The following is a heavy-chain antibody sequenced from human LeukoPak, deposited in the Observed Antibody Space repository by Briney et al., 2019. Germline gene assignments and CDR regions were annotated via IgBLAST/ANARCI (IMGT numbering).Heavy chain of an antibody. J-gene: IGHJ6*02. CDR3: AKGVGAAANYYYYGMDV. D-gene: IGHD6-13*01. CDR1: GFTFSSYA. V-gene: IGHV3-23*01. Sequence: GGSLRLSCAASGFTFSSYAMSWVRQAPGKGLEWVSAISGSGGSTYYADSVKGRFTISRDNSKNTLYLQMNSLRAEDTAVYYCAKGVGAAANYYYYGMDVWGQGTTVTVSS. CDR2: ISGSGGST.